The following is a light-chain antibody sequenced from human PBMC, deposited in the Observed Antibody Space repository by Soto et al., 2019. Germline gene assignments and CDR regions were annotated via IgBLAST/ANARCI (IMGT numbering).Light chain of an antibody. V-gene: IGKV3-20*01. CDR3: HQYGWSIFT. Sequence: EIVLTQSPGTLSLSPGERATLSCRASQSVYNSFLAWYQQKPGQAPRLLIYGASTRATGIPDRFSGSGSGTDFTLTISRLEPEDFAVYYCHQYGWSIFTFGPGTKVDIK. CDR2: GAS. J-gene: IGKJ3*01. CDR1: QSVYNSF.